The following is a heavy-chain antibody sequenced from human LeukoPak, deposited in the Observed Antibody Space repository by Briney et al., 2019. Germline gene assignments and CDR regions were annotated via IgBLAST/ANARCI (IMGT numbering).Heavy chain of an antibody. CDR3: ATAGGITSGWFDP. J-gene: IGHJ5*02. CDR2: FDPEDGET. Sequence: ASVKVSCKVSGYTLTELSMHWVRQAPGKGLEWMGGFDPEDGETIYAQKFQGRVTMTEDTSTDTAYMELSSLRSEDTAVHYCATAGGITSGWFDPWGQGTLVTVSS. CDR1: GYTLTELS. D-gene: IGHD3-10*01. V-gene: IGHV1-24*01.